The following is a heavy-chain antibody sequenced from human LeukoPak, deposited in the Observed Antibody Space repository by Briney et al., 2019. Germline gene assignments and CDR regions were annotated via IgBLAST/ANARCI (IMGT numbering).Heavy chain of an antibody. CDR3: ARATRSNWNPPRLIYYMDV. Sequence: SETLSLTCTVSGGSISSYYWSWIRQPPGKGLEWIGYIYYSGSTNYNPSLKSRVTISVDTSKNQFSLKLSSVTAADTAVYYCARATRSNWNPPRLIYYMDVWGKGTTVTVSS. V-gene: IGHV4-59*01. CDR1: GGSISSYY. J-gene: IGHJ6*03. CDR2: IYYSGST. D-gene: IGHD1-1*01.